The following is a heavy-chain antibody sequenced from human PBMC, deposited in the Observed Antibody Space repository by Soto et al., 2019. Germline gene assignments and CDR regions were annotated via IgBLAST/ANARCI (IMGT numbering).Heavy chain of an antibody. D-gene: IGHD6-19*01. Sequence: SQTLSLTCAISGDSVSSNSAAWNWIRQSPSRGLEWLGRTYYRSKWYNDYAVSVKSRITINPDTSKNQFSPQLNSVTPEDTAVYYCARDSGVAVAGTGDYYYYGMDVWGQGTTVTVSS. J-gene: IGHJ6*02. CDR2: TYYRSKWYN. CDR1: GDSVSSNSAA. V-gene: IGHV6-1*01. CDR3: ARDSGVAVAGTGDYYYYGMDV.